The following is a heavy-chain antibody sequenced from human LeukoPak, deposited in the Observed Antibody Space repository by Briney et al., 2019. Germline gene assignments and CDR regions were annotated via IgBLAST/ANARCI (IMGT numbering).Heavy chain of an antibody. CDR3: AREGYYGSDPRPF. CDR1: GFTFSSYG. D-gene: IGHD3-10*01. J-gene: IGHJ4*02. CDR2: IWYDGSNK. V-gene: IGHV3-33*08. Sequence: PGGSLRLSCAASGFTFSSYGMHWVRQAPGKGLEWVAVIWYDGSNKYYADSVKGRFTISRDNSKNTLYLQMNSLRAEDTAVYYCAREGYYGSDPRPFWGQGTLVTVSS.